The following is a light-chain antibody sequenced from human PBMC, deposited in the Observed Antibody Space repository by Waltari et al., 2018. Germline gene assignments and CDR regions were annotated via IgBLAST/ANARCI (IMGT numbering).Light chain of an antibody. J-gene: IGLJ2*01. CDR1: SRDVGGYNY. CDR3: SSYISSSTLEL. Sequence: QSALTQPASVSGSPGQSITISCTGTSRDVGGYNYVSWYQQHPGKAPKLMIYDVSNRPSGVSNRFAGSTSGNTAALTISGLQAEDEADYYCSSYISSSTLELFGGGTSLTVL. V-gene: IGLV2-14*03. CDR2: DVS.